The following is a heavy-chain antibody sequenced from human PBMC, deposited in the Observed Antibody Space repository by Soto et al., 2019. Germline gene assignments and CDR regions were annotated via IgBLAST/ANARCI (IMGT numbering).Heavy chain of an antibody. Sequence: ASVKVSCKASGGTFSSYAISWVRQAPGQGLEWMGGIIPIFGTANYAQKFQGRVTITADESTSTAYMELSSLRSEDTGVYYCARGGYYGSGSYSGFDYWGQGTLVTVS. CDR1: GGTFSSYA. CDR2: IIPIFGTA. D-gene: IGHD3-10*01. J-gene: IGHJ4*02. CDR3: ARGGYYGSGSYSGFDY. V-gene: IGHV1-69*13.